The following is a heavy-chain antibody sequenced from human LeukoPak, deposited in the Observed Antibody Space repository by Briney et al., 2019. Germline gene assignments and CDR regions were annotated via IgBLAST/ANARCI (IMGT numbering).Heavy chain of an antibody. CDR3: ARGGTTVTHRSPNWFDP. CDR1: RYTFSGHY. CDR2: INPNTGVT. Sequence: ASVKVSCKASRYTFSGHYLHWVRQAPGQGLEWMGRINPNTGVTQYTENFQGRVTMTGDTSISTAYMELNGLRSDDTAVYYCARGGTTVTHRSPNWFDPWGQGTLVTVSS. V-gene: IGHV1-2*06. J-gene: IGHJ5*02. D-gene: IGHD4-17*01.